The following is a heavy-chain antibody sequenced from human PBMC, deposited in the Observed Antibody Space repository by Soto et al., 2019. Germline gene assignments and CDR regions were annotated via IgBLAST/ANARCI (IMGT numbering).Heavy chain of an antibody. Sequence: GASVKVSCTASGYTFTSYAMPWVRQAPGQRLEWMGWINAGNGNTKYPQKFQGRVTSTSDTSASTAYMELSSLRSEDTAVYYCARDPSYYGMDVWGQGTTVIGSS. CDR2: INAGNGNT. CDR1: GYTFTSYA. V-gene: IGHV1-3*01. CDR3: ARDPSYYGMDV. J-gene: IGHJ6*02.